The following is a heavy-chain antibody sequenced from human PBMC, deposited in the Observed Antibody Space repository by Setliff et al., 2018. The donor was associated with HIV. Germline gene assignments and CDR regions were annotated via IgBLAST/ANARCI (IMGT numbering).Heavy chain of an antibody. CDR1: DGSFSSDY. J-gene: IGHJ3*02. D-gene: IGHD5-12*01. V-gene: IGHV4-59*01. CDR3: ARAEMATIVAFDI. Sequence: PSETLSLTCTVSDGSFSSDYWTWIRQTPGKGLEWIGYIYYSGSTKYNPSLTSRVTISVDTSKNHFSLKLTSVTAADTAVYYCARAEMATIVAFDIWGQGTVVTVS. CDR2: IYYSGST.